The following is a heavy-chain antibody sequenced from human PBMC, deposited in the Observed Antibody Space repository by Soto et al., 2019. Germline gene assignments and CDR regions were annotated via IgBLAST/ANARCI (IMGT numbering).Heavy chain of an antibody. J-gene: IGHJ4*02. CDR1: GFTVSSNY. CDR2: IYGGGST. D-gene: IGHD6-19*01. Sequence: GGSLRLSCAASGFTVSSNYMSWVRQAPGEGLEWVSVIYGGGSTYYADSVKGRFTISRDNSKNTLYLQMNSLRAEDTAVYYCARDRISVTGTDNDYWGQGTLVTVSS. V-gene: IGHV3-53*01. CDR3: ARDRISVTGTDNDY.